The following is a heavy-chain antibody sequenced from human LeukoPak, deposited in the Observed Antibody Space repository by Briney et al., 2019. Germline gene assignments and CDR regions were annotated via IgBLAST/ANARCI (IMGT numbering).Heavy chain of an antibody. V-gene: IGHV1-2*02. CDR1: GYTFTGYY. D-gene: IGHD6-13*01. J-gene: IGHJ5*02. CDR2: INPNSGGT. Sequence: GASVKVSCKASGYTFTGYYMHWVRQAPGQGLEWMGWINPNSGGTNYAQKFQGRVTMTRDTSISTAYMELSRLRSDDTAVYYCARERAAAGTVNWFDPWGQGTLVTVSS. CDR3: ARERAAAGTVNWFDP.